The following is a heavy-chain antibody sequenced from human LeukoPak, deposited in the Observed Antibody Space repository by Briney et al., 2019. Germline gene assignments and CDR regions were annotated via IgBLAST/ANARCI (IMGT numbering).Heavy chain of an antibody. Sequence: SFTSYWIGWIRQPPGKGLEWIGSIYYSGSTYYNPSLKSRVTISVDTSKNQFSLKLSSVTAADTAVYYCARSYSSSPPVDFDYWGQGTLVTVSS. D-gene: IGHD6-6*01. J-gene: IGHJ4*02. V-gene: IGHV4-39*01. CDR1: SFTSYW. CDR2: IYYSGST. CDR3: ARSYSSSPPVDFDY.